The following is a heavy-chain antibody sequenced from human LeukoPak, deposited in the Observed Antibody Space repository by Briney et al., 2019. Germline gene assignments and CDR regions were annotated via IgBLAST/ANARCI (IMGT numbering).Heavy chain of an antibody. CDR1: GYTFTGYY. J-gene: IGHJ4*02. CDR3: ARGHKSSGWYNEFDY. D-gene: IGHD6-19*01. CDR2: MNPNSGNT. Sequence: GASVKVSCKASGYTFTGYYMHWVRQATGQGLEWMGWMNPNSGNTGYAQKFQGRVTMTRNTSISTAYMELSSLRSEDTAVYYCARGHKSSGWYNEFDYWGQGTLVTVSS. V-gene: IGHV1-8*02.